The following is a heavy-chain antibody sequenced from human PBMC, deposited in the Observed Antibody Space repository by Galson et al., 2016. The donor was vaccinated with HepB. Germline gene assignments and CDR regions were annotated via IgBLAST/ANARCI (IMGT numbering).Heavy chain of an antibody. V-gene: IGHV4-39*01. CDR3: ARLFASGRKYDAFDI. J-gene: IGHJ3*02. D-gene: IGHD3-10*01. Sequence: ETLSLTCTVSGGSVTASPYYHAWIRQPPRKGLEWIGTLSYSGSAYYNPSLKSHFTISMGASRNQFSLQLTSVTAADTAVYYCARLFASGRKYDAFDIWGQGTVVTVSS. CDR2: LSYSGSA. CDR1: GGSVTASPYY.